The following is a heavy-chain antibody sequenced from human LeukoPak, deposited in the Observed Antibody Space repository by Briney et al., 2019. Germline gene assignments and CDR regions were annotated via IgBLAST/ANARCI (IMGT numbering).Heavy chain of an antibody. V-gene: IGHV4-34*01. J-gene: IGHJ4*02. D-gene: IGHD5-12*01. Sequence: PSDTLSLTCAVYGGSFSGYYWRWTRQPPGKGLEWIGEINHSGSTNYNPSLKSRVTISVDTSKNQFSLKLSSVTAADTAVYYCASGGYSGYDSPAFDYWGQGTLVTVSS. CDR2: INHSGST. CDR1: GGSFSGYY. CDR3: ASGGYSGYDSPAFDY.